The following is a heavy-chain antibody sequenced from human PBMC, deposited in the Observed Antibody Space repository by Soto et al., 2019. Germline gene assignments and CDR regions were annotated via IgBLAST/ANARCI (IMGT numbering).Heavy chain of an antibody. V-gene: IGHV3-30*03. CDR1: GFTFSSYG. Sequence: PGGSLRLSCAASGFTFSSYGMHWFRQAPGKGLEWVAVISYDGSNKYYADSVKGRFTISRDNSKNTLYLQMNSLRAEDTAVYYCARVSIAARGFDPWGQGTLVTVSS. J-gene: IGHJ5*02. CDR3: ARVSIAARGFDP. D-gene: IGHD6-6*01. CDR2: ISYDGSNK.